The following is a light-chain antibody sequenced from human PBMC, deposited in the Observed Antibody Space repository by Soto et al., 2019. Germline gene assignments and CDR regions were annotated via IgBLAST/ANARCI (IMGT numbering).Light chain of an antibody. CDR1: QGINVW. CDR3: QHYYSYPWT. V-gene: IGKV1-5*03. J-gene: IGKJ1*01. Sequence: DIQMTQSPSTLSASVGDRVTITCRASQGINVWLAWYQHKPGKAPKILIYKASILESGVTSRFSGSGSGTEFTLTISSLQPDDFATYYCQHYYSYPWTFAQGTKVDMK. CDR2: KAS.